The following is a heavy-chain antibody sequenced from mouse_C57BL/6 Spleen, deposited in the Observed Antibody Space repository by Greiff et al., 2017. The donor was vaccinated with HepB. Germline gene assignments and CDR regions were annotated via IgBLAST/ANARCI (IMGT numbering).Heavy chain of an antibody. J-gene: IGHJ4*01. Sequence: EVKLVEPGEGLVKPGGSLKLSCAASGFTFSSYAMSWVRQTPEKRLEWVAYISSGGDYIYYADTVKGRFTISIDNARNTLYLQLSSLKSEDTAMYYCTREGGACYSNDERPSCAMDYWGQGTSVTVSS. CDR1: GFTFSSYA. CDR2: ISSGGDYI. D-gene: IGHD2-5*01. CDR3: TREGGACYSNDERPSCAMDY. V-gene: IGHV5-9-1*02.